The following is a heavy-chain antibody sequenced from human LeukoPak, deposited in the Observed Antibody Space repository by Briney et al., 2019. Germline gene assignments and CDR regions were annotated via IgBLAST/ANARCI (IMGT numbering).Heavy chain of an antibody. D-gene: IGHD6-19*01. CDR1: GYIFTSYW. CDR2: INPSNSYT. J-gene: IGHJ4*02. Sequence: GGSLKISCKGSGYIFTSYWISWVRQMPGKGLEWMGRINPSNSYTNYNPSFQGHVTFSVDKSIATAFLQWTTLKASDTAMYYCARGGWLDDYWGQGTLVTVSS. CDR3: ARGGWLDDY. V-gene: IGHV5-10-1*01.